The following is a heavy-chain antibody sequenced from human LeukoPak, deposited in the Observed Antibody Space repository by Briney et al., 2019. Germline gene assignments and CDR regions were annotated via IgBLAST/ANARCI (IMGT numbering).Heavy chain of an antibody. J-gene: IGHJ4*02. Sequence: PGGSLRLSCAASGFTFSSYAMSSVRQAPGGGLEWVSAISGSGGSTYYADSVKGRFTISRDNSKNTLYLQMNSLRAEDTAVYYCARGSTNFEYWGQGTLVTVSS. CDR1: GFTFSSYA. CDR2: ISGSGGST. CDR3: ARGSTNFEY. D-gene: IGHD5/OR15-5a*01. V-gene: IGHV3-23*01.